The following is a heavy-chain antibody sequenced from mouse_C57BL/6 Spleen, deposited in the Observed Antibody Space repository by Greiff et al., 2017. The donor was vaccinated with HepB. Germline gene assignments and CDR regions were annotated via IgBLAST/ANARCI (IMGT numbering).Heavy chain of an antibody. CDR1: GYTFTSYW. D-gene: IGHD2-3*01. CDR3: ARMPYDGYYPRAMDY. V-gene: IGHV1-50*01. Sequence: QVQLQQSGAELVKPGASVKLSCKASGYTFTSYWMQWVKQRPGQGLEWIGEIDPSDSYTNYNQKFKGKATLTVDTSSSTAYMQLSSLTSVDSAVYYCARMPYDGYYPRAMDYWGQGTSVTVSS. CDR2: IDPSDSYT. J-gene: IGHJ4*01.